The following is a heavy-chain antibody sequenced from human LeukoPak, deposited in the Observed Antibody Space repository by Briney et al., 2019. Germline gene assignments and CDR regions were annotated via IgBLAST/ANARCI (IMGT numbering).Heavy chain of an antibody. CDR2: ISGSGGST. V-gene: IGHV3-23*01. CDR3: ARDTDEYSSSTHFDY. Sequence: GGTLRLSCAASGFTFSSYGMRWVRQAPGKGLEWVSAISGSGGSTYYADSVKGRFTISRDNSKNTLYLQMNSLRAEDTAVYYCARDTDEYSSSTHFDYWGQGTLVTVSS. J-gene: IGHJ4*02. D-gene: IGHD6-6*01. CDR1: GFTFSSYG.